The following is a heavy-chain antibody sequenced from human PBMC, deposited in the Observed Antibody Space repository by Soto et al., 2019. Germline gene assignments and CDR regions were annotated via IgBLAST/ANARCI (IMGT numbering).Heavy chain of an antibody. CDR2: IIPIFGTA. V-gene: IGHV1-69*13. Sequence: SVKVSCKASGCTFSSYAISWVRQAPGQGLEWMGGIIPIFGTANYAQKFQGRVTITADESTSTAYMELSSLRSEDTAVYYCARVKENQLLSRAYYYYYGMDVWGQGTTVTVSS. CDR3: ARVKENQLLSRAYYYYYGMDV. D-gene: IGHD2-2*01. J-gene: IGHJ6*02. CDR1: GCTFSSYA.